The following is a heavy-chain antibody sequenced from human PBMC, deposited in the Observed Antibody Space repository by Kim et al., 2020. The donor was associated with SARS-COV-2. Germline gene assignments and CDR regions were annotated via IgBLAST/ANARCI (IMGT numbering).Heavy chain of an antibody. D-gene: IGHD1-20*01. CDR1: GFTFSDYY. CDR3: AGRRYNQYMDV. CDR2: ISSNGYTI. V-gene: IGHV3-11*01. Sequence: GGSLRRSCEASGFTFSDYYMSWIRQAPGKGLEWVSYISSNGYTIYYADSVKGRFTISRDNARNSLSLQMNSLRAEDTADYDCAGRRYNQYMDVWGKGTTV. J-gene: IGHJ6*03.